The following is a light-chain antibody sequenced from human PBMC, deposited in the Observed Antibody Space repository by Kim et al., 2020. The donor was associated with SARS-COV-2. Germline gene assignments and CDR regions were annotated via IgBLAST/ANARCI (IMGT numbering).Light chain of an antibody. CDR1: QSISSW. J-gene: IGKJ1*01. CDR2: KAS. CDR3: QQYNSYPWT. V-gene: IGKV1-5*03. Sequence: DIQMTQSPSTLSASVGDRVTITCRASQSISSWLAWYQQKPGKAPNLLICKASTLESGVPSRFSGSGSGTEFTLTISSLQPDDFATYYCQQYNSYPWTFGQGTKVDIK.